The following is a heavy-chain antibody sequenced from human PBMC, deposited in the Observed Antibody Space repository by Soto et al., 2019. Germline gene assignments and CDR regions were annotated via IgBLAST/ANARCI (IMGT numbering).Heavy chain of an antibody. CDR2: MNPNSGNT. CDR1: GYTFTSYD. CDR3: ARGLIVGATRDNWFDP. Sequence: ASVKVSCKASGYTFTSYDINWVRQATGQGLEWMGWMNPNSGNTGYAQKFQGRVTMTRNTSISTAYMELSSLRSEDTAVYYCARGLIVGATRDNWFDPWGQGTLVTVSS. J-gene: IGHJ5*02. D-gene: IGHD1-26*01. V-gene: IGHV1-8*01.